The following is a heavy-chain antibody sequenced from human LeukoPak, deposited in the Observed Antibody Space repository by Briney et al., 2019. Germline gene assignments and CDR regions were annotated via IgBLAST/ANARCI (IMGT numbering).Heavy chain of an antibody. CDR1: GFTFSSYS. V-gene: IGHV3-48*01. J-gene: IGHJ4*02. CDR2: ISSSSSTI. CDR3: ARNRGYSYGCRVY. Sequence: GGSLRLSCAASGFTFSSYSMNWVRQAPGKGLEWVSYISSSSSTIYYADSVKGRFTISRDNAKNSLYLQMNSLRAEDTAVYYCARNRGYSYGCRVYWGQGTLGTVSS. D-gene: IGHD5-18*01.